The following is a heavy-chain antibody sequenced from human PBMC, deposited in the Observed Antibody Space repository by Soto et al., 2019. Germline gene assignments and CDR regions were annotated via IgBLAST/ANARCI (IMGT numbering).Heavy chain of an antibody. CDR2: INHSGST. Sequence: SETLSLTCAVYGGSFSGYYWSWIRQPPGKGLEWIGEINHSGSTNYNPSLKSRVTISLDTSKNQFSLKLSSVTAADTAVYYCARPDCSGGSCYDYWGQGTLVTVSS. CDR3: ARPDCSGGSCYDY. CDR1: GGSFSGYY. D-gene: IGHD2-15*01. J-gene: IGHJ4*02. V-gene: IGHV4-34*01.